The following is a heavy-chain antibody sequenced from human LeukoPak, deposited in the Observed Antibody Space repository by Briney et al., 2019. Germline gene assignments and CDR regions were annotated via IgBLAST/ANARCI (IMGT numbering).Heavy chain of an antibody. J-gene: IGHJ4*02. CDR3: ASHQTAPSLGLFDC. D-gene: IGHD5-18*01. V-gene: IGHV4-39*07. Sequence: PSQTLSLTCTVSGGSISSSNYYWGWIRQPPGKGLEWIGTIYYSESTYYNSSLTSRVTISIDTSKNQFSLKLSSVTAADTAFYYCASHQTAPSLGLFDCWGQGTLVTVSS. CDR2: IYYSEST. CDR1: GGSISSSNYY.